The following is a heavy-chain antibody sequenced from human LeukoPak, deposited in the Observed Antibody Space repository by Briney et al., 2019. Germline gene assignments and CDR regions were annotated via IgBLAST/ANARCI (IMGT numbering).Heavy chain of an antibody. CDR2: MKPDTGNT. V-gene: IGHV1-8*01. CDR1: GYTFTSYD. D-gene: IGHD3-9*01. Sequence: ASVKVSFKASGYTFTSYDINWVRQATGQGLEWLGWMKPDTGNTGSAQKFQGRVTMTRNTSISTAYMELSSLRSDDTAVYYCARSPDRYYDILTGYYNIWFDPWGQGTLVTVSS. J-gene: IGHJ5*02. CDR3: ARSPDRYYDILTGYYNIWFDP.